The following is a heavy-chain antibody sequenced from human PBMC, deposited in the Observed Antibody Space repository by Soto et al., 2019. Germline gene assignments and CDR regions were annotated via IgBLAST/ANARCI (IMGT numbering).Heavy chain of an antibody. CDR3: ARTTSSGWYYFDY. J-gene: IGHJ4*02. D-gene: IGHD6-19*01. V-gene: IGHV3-7*01. CDR1: GFTFSSNW. CDR2: IKQDGSEK. Sequence: EVQLVESGGGLVQPGGSLRLSCAASGFTFSSNWMSWVRQAPGKGLEWVANIKQDGSEKYYVDSVKGRFTISRDNAKNSLYLQMNSLRAEDTAVYYCARTTSSGWYYFDYWGQGTLVTVSS.